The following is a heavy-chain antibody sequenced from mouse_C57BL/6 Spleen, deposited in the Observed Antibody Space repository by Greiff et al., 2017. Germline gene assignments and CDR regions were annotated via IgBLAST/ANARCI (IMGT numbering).Heavy chain of an antibody. V-gene: IGHV1-42*01. CDR3: ARGYSNLGY. J-gene: IGHJ2*01. CDR1: GYSFTGYY. D-gene: IGHD2-5*01. CDR2: INPSTGGT. Sequence: VQLQQSGPELVKPGASVKISCKASGYSFTGYYMNWVKQSPEKSLEWIGEINPSTGGTTYNQKFKAKATLTVDKSSSTAYMQLKSLTSEDSAVYYCARGYSNLGYWGQGTTLTVSS.